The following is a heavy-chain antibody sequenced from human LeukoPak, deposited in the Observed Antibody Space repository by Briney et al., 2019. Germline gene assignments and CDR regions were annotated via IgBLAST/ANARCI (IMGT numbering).Heavy chain of an antibody. CDR1: GGSISSYY. CDR2: IYYSGST. D-gene: IGHD1-26*01. Sequence: PSETLSLTCTVSGGSISSYYWSRIRQPPGKGLEWIGYIYYSGSTNYNPSLKSRVTISVDTSKNQFSLKLSSVTAADTAVYYCARHSPLVGATPWGQGTLVTVSS. CDR3: ARHSPLVGATP. J-gene: IGHJ5*02. V-gene: IGHV4-59*08.